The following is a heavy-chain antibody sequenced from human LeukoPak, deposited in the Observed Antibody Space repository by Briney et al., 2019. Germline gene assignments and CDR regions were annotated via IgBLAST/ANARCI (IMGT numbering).Heavy chain of an antibody. CDR2: ISNSGSTT. D-gene: IGHD1-14*01. V-gene: IGHV3-11*01. CDR1: RFAFNDNY. Sequence: GGSLTLSCAASRFAFNDNYMTWIRQAPGKGLEWVSYISNSGSTTYYADSVKGRFTISRDNAKNLLYLQMNSLRAEDTALYYCAKDRRTNYGMDVWGQGTTVTVSS. CDR3: AKDRRTNYGMDV. J-gene: IGHJ6*02.